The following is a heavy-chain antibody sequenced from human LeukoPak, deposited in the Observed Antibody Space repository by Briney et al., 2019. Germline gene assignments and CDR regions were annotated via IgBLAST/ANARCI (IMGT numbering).Heavy chain of an antibody. Sequence: GGALRISCAASGFTLSTNWMRWGRPAPGEGVEWVANINQDGGDKNYVDFVKGRFTISRDNAKNSLYLQMNSLRVEDTAVYYCVRWATLSPWGQGTLVTVSS. J-gene: IGHJ5*02. CDR1: GFTLSTNW. CDR3: VRWATLSP. V-gene: IGHV3-7*01. CDR2: INQDGGDK. D-gene: IGHD5-12*01.